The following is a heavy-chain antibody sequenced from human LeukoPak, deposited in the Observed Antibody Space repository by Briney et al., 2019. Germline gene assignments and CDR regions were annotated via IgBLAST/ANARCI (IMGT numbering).Heavy chain of an antibody. Sequence: ASVKVSCKASGYTFTSYDINWVRQATGQGLEWMGWMNPNSGNTGYAQKFQGRVTMTRNTSISTAYMELSSLRSEDTAVCYCASSTTYYDFWSGRIGGYWFDPWGQGTLVTVSS. J-gene: IGHJ5*02. D-gene: IGHD3-3*01. V-gene: IGHV1-8*01. CDR3: ASSTTYYDFWSGRIGGYWFDP. CDR1: GYTFTSYD. CDR2: MNPNSGNT.